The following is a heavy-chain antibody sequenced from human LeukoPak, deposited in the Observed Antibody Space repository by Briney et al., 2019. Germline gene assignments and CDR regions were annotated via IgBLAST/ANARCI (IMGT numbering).Heavy chain of an antibody. CDR1: GFTFSGYD. Sequence: PGGSLRLSCAASGFTFSGYDMNWVRQAPGKGLEWVSFIRYDGSNKYYADSVKGRFTISRDNSKNTLYLQMNSLRAEDTAVYYCAPLCSSTSCSLLVDYWGQGTLVTVSS. CDR3: APLCSSTSCSLLVDY. J-gene: IGHJ4*02. CDR2: IRYDGSNK. D-gene: IGHD2-2*01. V-gene: IGHV3-30*02.